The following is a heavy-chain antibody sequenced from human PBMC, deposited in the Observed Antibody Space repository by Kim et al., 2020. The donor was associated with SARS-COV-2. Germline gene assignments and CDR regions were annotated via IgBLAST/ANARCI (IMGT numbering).Heavy chain of an antibody. J-gene: IGHJ3*02. D-gene: IGHD5-18*01. Sequence: KYYADDVKGRFTISRENSKNTLYLQVNSLRAEDTAVYYCARGSTANAFDIWGQGTMVTVSS. V-gene: IGHV3-30*07. CDR3: ARGSTANAFDI. CDR2: K.